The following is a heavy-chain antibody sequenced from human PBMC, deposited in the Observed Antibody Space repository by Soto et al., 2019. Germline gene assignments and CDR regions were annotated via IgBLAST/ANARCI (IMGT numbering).Heavy chain of an antibody. V-gene: IGHV3-23*01. D-gene: IGHD3-3*01. J-gene: IGHJ6*02. CDR3: ARAHDYDFWSGFLFYGMDV. CDR1: RFTFSNYA. Sequence: EVQLLESGGGLVQPGGSLRLSCAASRFTFSNYAMSWVRQAPGKGLEWVSGISSTGGSTYYADSVKGRFTISRDNSKNTLDLQMSSLRAEDTGIYYCARAHDYDFWSGFLFYGMDVCGQGTTVTVSS. CDR2: ISSTGGST.